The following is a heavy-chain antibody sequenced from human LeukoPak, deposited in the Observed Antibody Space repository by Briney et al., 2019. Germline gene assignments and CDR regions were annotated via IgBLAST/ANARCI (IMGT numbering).Heavy chain of an antibody. J-gene: IGHJ4*02. Sequence: GASVKVSCKASGDTFTSYAMNWVRQAPGQGLEWMGWINTNTGNPTYAQGFTGRFVFFLFSFESTAAYEISSLKAEDTAVYYCARGERLLEIDYWGQGTLVTVSS. V-gene: IGHV7-4-1*02. CDR2: INTNTGNP. CDR1: GDTFTSYA. D-gene: IGHD5-12*01. CDR3: ARGERLLEIDY.